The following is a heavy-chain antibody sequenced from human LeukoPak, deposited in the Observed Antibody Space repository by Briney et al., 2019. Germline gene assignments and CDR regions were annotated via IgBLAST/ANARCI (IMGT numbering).Heavy chain of an antibody. Sequence: ASVKVSCKASGYTFTNYYIHWVCQAPGQGLEWMGLINPSGGSTRYAQKFQGRVTMTRDTSTSTVYLELTSLRSEDAAVYYCARSGRSGSYYYYDYGMDVWGQGTTVTVSS. D-gene: IGHD3-10*01. CDR2: INPSGGST. CDR1: GYTFTNYY. V-gene: IGHV1-46*01. J-gene: IGHJ6*02. CDR3: ARSGRSGSYYYYDYGMDV.